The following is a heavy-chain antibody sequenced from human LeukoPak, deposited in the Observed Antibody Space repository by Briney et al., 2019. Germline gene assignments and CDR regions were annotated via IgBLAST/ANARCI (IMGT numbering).Heavy chain of an antibody. V-gene: IGHV4-59*10. J-gene: IGHJ5*02. CDR3: ARRYGDYSGNWFDP. CDR1: GGSFSGYY. D-gene: IGHD4-17*01. CDR2: IYTSGST. Sequence: SETLSLTCAVYGGSFSGYYWSWIRQPAGKGLEGIGRIYTSGSTNYNPSLKSRVTMSVDTSKNQFSLKLSSVTAADTAVYYCARRYGDYSGNWFDPWGQGTLVTVSS.